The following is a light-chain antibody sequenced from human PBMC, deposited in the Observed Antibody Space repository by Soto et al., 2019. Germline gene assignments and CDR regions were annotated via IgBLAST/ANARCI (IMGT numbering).Light chain of an antibody. CDR3: QQSGKWPPALT. V-gene: IGKV3-11*01. CDR2: DAS. CDR1: QSVSTY. Sequence: EIVLTQSPATLSLSPGERATLSCRASQSVSTYLAWYQQKPGQAPRLLIFDASNRATGIPVRFSGSGSGTASTLTISSLEPEDFAVYYCQQSGKWPPALTFGGGTKVEIK. J-gene: IGKJ4*01.